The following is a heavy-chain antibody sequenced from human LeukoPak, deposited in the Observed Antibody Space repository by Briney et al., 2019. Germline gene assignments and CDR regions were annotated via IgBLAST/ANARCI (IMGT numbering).Heavy chain of an antibody. J-gene: IGHJ6*03. D-gene: IGHD4-23*01. Sequence: SETLSLTCAVSDGSISSSNWWSWVRQPPGKGLEWIGEINHSGSTNYNPSLKSRVTISVDTSKNQFSLKLNSVTAADTAVYYCATRPTPPYYYYYMDVWGKGTTVTVSS. CDR3: ATRPTPPYYYYYMDV. V-gene: IGHV4-4*02. CDR2: INHSGST. CDR1: DGSISSSNW.